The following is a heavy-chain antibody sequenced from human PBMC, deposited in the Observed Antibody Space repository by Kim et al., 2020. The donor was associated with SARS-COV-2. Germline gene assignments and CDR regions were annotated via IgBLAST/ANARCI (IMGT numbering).Heavy chain of an antibody. CDR2: IYYSGRT. CDR1: GDSITGYY. V-gene: IGHV4-59*08. Sequence: SETLSLNCTVSGDSITGYYWSWIRQPPGKGLEWIGYIYYSGRTEYNPSLKSRVTISVDRSRDQFSLKLSSMTAADTAVYYFARHRDCRGSTCFSGEYDY. CDR3: ARHRDCRGSTCFSGEYDY. D-gene: IGHD2-15*01. J-gene: IGHJ4*01.